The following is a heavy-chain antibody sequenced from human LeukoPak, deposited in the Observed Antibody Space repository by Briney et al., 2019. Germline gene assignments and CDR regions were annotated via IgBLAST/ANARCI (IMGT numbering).Heavy chain of an antibody. V-gene: IGHV4-38-2*02. Sequence: SETLSLTCSVSGYPIRNGYRWGWIRQPPGKGLEWIGRIFHSGSTNYNPSLTSRVTISVDSSRNQFSLTLNSVTAADTAVYYCARDDCSGGGCYAAWDLDVWGRGSLVTVSS. J-gene: IGHJ2*01. CDR2: IFHSGST. CDR3: ARDDCSGGGCYAAWDLDV. CDR1: GYPIRNGYR. D-gene: IGHD2-15*01.